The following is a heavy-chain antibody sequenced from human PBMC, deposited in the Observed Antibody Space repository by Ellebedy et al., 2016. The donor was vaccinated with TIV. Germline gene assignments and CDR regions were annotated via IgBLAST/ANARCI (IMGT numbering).Heavy chain of an antibody. V-gene: IGHV4-39*01. Sequence: SETLSLTXTVSGGSISGPYSWGWTRQSPGMGLEWLGSIYYNGRTYHNPSLKSRVALFVDTSKNQFSLKMSSVTAADTAVYYCARSYGGRHFDYWGQGTLVTVSS. CDR1: GGSISGPYS. CDR3: ARSYGGRHFDY. D-gene: IGHD4-23*01. J-gene: IGHJ4*02. CDR2: IYYNGRT.